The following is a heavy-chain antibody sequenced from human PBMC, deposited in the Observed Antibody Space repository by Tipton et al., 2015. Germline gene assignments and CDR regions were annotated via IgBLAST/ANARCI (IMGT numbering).Heavy chain of an antibody. J-gene: IGHJ2*01. CDR1: GFTFSNYA. CDR2: LSGSGGNI. D-gene: IGHD3-22*01. V-gene: IGHV3-23*01. CDR3: VRDRYYHSRGMDYWYFDL. Sequence: GSLRLSCAASGFTFSNYAMNWVRQAPGKGLEWVSNLSGSGGNIFYADSVKGRFTISRDDSKNTLYLQMSSLRAEDTAVYYCVRDRYYHSRGMDYWYFDLWGRGTLVTVSS.